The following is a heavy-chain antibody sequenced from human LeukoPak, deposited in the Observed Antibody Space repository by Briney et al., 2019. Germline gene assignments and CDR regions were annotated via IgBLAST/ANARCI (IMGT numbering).Heavy chain of an antibody. CDR3: ARSSMFRGVTVDY. CDR1: GGSINSSSYY. CDR2: IYLSGYT. J-gene: IGHJ4*02. V-gene: IGHV4-39*01. Sequence: SEALSLTCTVSGGSINSSSYYWGWIRQPPGEALEWIGSIYLSGYTYYNPSLKSRVTISVDTSKSQFSLKLSSVTAADTAVYYCARSSMFRGVTVDYWGQGTLVTVSS. D-gene: IGHD3-10*01.